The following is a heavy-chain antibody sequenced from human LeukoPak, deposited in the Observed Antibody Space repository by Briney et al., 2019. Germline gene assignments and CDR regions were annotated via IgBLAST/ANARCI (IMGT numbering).Heavy chain of an antibody. Sequence: SETLSLTCTASGGSISSYYWSWIRQPAGKGLEWIGRIYTSGSTNYNPSLKSQVTMSVDTSKNQFSLKLSSVTAADTAVYYCARGARVYCSSTSCFDYWSQGTLVTVSS. V-gene: IGHV4-4*07. CDR3: ARGARVYCSSTSCFDY. D-gene: IGHD2-2*01. CDR1: GGSISSYY. CDR2: IYTSGST. J-gene: IGHJ4*02.